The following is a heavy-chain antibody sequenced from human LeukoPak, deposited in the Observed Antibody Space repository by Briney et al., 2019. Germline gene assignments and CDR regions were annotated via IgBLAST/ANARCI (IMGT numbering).Heavy chain of an antibody. CDR2: ISNEGRNN. V-gene: IGHV3-30*03. J-gene: IGHJ4*02. CDR3: ARVGNNWYFDY. D-gene: IGHD1-1*01. Sequence: GGSLRLSWAPYAFTLGSYCIHCVRPPHSNWLESVAVISNEGRNNYHAASVKGGFIISRDNSKNTLYLQMNSLRAEDTAVYYCARVGNNWYFDYWGQGTLVTVSS. CDR1: AFTLGSYC.